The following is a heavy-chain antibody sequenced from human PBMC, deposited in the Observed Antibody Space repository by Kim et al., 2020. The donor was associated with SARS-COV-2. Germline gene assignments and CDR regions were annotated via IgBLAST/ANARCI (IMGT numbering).Heavy chain of an antibody. J-gene: IGHJ3*02. V-gene: IGHV3-15*01. Sequence: GGSLRLSCAASGFTFSNAWMSWVRQAPGKGLEWVGRIKSKTDGGTTDYAAPVKGRFTISRDDSKNTLYLQMNSLKTEDTAVYYCTTDEVGATPAFDIWGQATMVTVSS. CDR1: GFTFSNAW. D-gene: IGHD1-26*01. CDR3: TTDEVGATPAFDI. CDR2: IKSKTDGGTT.